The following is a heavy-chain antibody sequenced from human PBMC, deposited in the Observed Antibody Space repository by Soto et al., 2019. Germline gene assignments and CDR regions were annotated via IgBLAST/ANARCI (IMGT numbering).Heavy chain of an antibody. J-gene: IGHJ3*01. CDR3: ARKPDVATAKVGGGYVFDV. D-gene: IGHD3-16*01. CDR1: SGSIFTTNW. CDR2: IYHSGSP. Sequence: QVQLQESGPGLVKPSGTLSLTCAASSGSIFTTNWWSWVRQSPGRGLQWIGDIYHSGSPKYNPSLKTRGSISIDQAKDRFFLNLTAVTAADTAVYYCARKPDVATAKVGGGYVFDVWGQGTMVTVSS. V-gene: IGHV4-4*02.